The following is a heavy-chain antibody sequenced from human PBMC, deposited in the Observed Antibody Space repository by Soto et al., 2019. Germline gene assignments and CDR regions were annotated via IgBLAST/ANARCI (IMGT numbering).Heavy chain of an antibody. V-gene: IGHV3-33*01. Sequence: PGGSLRLSCAASGFTFSSYGMHWVRQAPGKGLEWVAVIWYDGSNKYYADSVKGRFTISRDNSKNTLYLQMNSLRAEDTAVYYCARDILVSARWAGVGANNYYSYYGMDVWGQGTTVTVSS. J-gene: IGHJ6*02. CDR2: IWYDGSNK. D-gene: IGHD1-26*01. CDR3: ARDILVSARWAGVGANNYYSYYGMDV. CDR1: GFTFSSYG.